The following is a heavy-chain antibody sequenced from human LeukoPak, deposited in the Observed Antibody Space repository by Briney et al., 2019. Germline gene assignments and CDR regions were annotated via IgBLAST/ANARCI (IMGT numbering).Heavy chain of an antibody. V-gene: IGHV1-3*01. CDR2: SNGGNGNT. D-gene: IGHD2-15*01. J-gene: IGHJ6*04. CDR3: ARDPLFCSGGSCIPYYYGLDV. CDR1: GYTFTNYV. Sequence: ASVKVSCKASGYTFTNYVMHWVRQAPGQRLEWMGWSNGGNGNTKYSQKFQGRVTITRDTSASTAYMELSSLRSGDTAAYYCARDPLFCSGGSCIPYYYGLDVWGKGTTVTVSS.